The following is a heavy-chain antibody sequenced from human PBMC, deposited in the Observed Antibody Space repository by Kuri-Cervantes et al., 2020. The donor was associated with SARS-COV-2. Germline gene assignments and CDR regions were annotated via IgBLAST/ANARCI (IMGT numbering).Heavy chain of an antibody. D-gene: IGHD3-10*01. CDR1: GGSISSYY. CDR3: ARERGLLWFGELSY. V-gene: IGHV3-11*01. CDR2: ISSSGTTI. Sequence: LSLTCTVSGGSISSYYWSWIRQAPGKGLEWISYISSSGTTIYYADSVRGRFTISRDNAQNSLYLQMNSLRAEDTAVYYCARERGLLWFGELSYWGQGTLVTVSS. J-gene: IGHJ4*02.